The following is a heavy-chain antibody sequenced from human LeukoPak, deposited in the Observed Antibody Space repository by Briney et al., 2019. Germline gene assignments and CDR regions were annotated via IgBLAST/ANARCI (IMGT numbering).Heavy chain of an antibody. J-gene: IGHJ4*02. CDR3: ARSKGHLDS. CDR1: GDXVSNNSAA. V-gene: IGHV6-1*01. Sequence: SQTLSLTCAVSGDXVSNNSAAWNWIRQSPSRGLEWLGRTYYRSKWFNDYAASVRSRITIKPDTPNNQFSLQLNSVTPEDSAMYFCARSKGHLDSWGQGTLVTVSS. CDR2: TYYRSKWFN.